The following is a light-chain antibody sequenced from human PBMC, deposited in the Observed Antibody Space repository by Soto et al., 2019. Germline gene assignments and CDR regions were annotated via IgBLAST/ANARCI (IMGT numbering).Light chain of an antibody. CDR3: QHRYGFT. V-gene: IGKV3-11*01. J-gene: IGKJ3*01. CDR2: DAS. CDR1: QSFNSS. Sequence: DIVLTQSPATLSLSPGERATLSCRASQSFNSSLAWYQQRPGQPPRLLIHDASHRATGVPARFSGSGSGTDFTLTISSLEPEDFAVYYCQHRYGFTFGPGTKVDIK.